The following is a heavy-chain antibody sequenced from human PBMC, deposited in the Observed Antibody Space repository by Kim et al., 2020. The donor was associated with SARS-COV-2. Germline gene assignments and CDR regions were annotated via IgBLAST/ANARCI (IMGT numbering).Heavy chain of an antibody. V-gene: IGHV3-23*01. Sequence: GGSLRLSCATSEFSFSNYGMNWVRQAPGKGLEWVAVIRGSGGRTFYTDSVKGRFTISRDNSKNTLYLQMISLRTDDTAVYYCAKSHNDNSFYFDNWGQGT. CDR2: IRGSGGRT. D-gene: IGHD3-9*01. CDR1: EFSFSNYG. J-gene: IGHJ4*02. CDR3: AKSHNDNSFYFDN.